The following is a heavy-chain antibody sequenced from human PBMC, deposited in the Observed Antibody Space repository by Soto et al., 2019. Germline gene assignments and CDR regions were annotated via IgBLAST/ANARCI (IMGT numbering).Heavy chain of an antibody. V-gene: IGHV3-30*03. D-gene: IGHD3-22*01. CDR3: ARLTDVDSSGYPDFDY. J-gene: IGHJ4*02. Sequence: QVQLVESGGGVVQPGRSLRLSCAASGFTFSSYGMHWVRQAPGKVLEWVAVISYDGSNKYYADSVKGRFTISRDNSKNTLYLQMNSLRAEETAVYYCARLTDVDSSGYPDFDYWGQGTLVTVSS. CDR1: GFTFSSYG. CDR2: ISYDGSNK.